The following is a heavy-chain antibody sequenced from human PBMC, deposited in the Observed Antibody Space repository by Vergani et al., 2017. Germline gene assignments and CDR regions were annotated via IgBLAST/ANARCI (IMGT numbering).Heavy chain of an antibody. J-gene: IGHJ4*02. CDR1: GFTFSSYW. CDR3: AKLSGNDPYFDY. D-gene: IGHD1-1*01. CDR2: ISGSGGST. V-gene: IGHV3-23*04. Sequence: EVQLVESGGGLVQPGGSLRLSCAASGFTFSSYWMHWVRQAPGKGLVWVSAISGSGGSTYYADSVKGRFTISRDNSKNTLYLQMNSLRAEDTAVYYCAKLSGNDPYFDYWGQGTLVTVSS.